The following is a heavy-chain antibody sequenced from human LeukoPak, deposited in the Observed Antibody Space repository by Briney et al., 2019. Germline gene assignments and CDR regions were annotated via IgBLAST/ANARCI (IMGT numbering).Heavy chain of an antibody. CDR1: GDSISSGDYY. J-gene: IGHJ4*02. V-gene: IGHV4-61*02. CDR3: ARGPDYYDSRSSGFDY. D-gene: IGHD3-22*01. Sequence: SETLSLTCTVSGDSISSGDYYWSWIRQPAGKGLEWIGRIYTSGSTNYNPSLKSRVTMSVDTSKNQFSLKLSSVTAADTAVYYCARGPDYYDSRSSGFDYWGQGTLVTVSS. CDR2: IYTSGST.